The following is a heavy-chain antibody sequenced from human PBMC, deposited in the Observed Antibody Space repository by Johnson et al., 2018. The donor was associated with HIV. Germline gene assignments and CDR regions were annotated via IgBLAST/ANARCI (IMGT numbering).Heavy chain of an antibody. CDR3: ARPSVITTLTTTPWAFDI. CDR2: INWNGGSK. Sequence: VQLVESGGGLVQPGRSLRLPCAASGFTFDDYGMSWVRQAPGKGLEWVSGINWNGGSKGYGDSVKGRFTISRDNSKNTLYLQMNSLRAEDTAIYYCARPSVITTLTTTPWAFDIWGQGTMVTVSS. V-gene: IGHV3-20*04. CDR1: GFTFDDYG. D-gene: IGHD4-17*01. J-gene: IGHJ3*02.